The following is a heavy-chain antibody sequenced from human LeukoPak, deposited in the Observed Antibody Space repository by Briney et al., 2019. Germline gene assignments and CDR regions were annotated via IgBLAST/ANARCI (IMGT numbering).Heavy chain of an antibody. CDR1: GFTFSSYS. Sequence: GGSLRLSCAASGFTFSSYSMNWVRQAPGKGLEWVSSISSSSSYIYYADSVKGRFTISRDNAKNSLYLQMNSLRAEDTAVYYCAKFARNNPPFDYWGQGTLVTVSS. J-gene: IGHJ4*02. D-gene: IGHD1/OR15-1a*01. V-gene: IGHV3-21*01. CDR2: ISSSSSYI. CDR3: AKFARNNPPFDY.